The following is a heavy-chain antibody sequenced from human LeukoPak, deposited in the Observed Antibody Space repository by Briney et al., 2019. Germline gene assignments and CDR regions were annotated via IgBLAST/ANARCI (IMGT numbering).Heavy chain of an antibody. CDR2: ISWNSGTI. J-gene: IGHJ4*02. V-gene: IGHV3-9*01. CDR1: GFIFNNYA. CDR3: AREADDYGDSYFDY. Sequence: GGSLRLSCAGSGFIFNNYAMHWVRQPPGKGLEWVSGISWNSGTIDYADSVRGRFTISRDNAKNSLYLQMNSLRAEDTAVYYCAREADDYGDSYFDYWGQGTLVTVSS. D-gene: IGHD4-17*01.